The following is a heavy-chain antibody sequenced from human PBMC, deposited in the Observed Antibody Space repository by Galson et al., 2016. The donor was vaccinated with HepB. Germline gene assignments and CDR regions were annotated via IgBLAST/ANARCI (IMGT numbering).Heavy chain of an antibody. CDR1: GFTFGTYV. CDR2: ISGSGGRI. Sequence: SLRLSCAASGFTFGTYVMTWVRQAPGKGLEWVSSISGSGGRISYADSVKGRFTVSRDNSKNTLYLPMNSLRAEDTAVYYCTKGGDDYFDYWGQGTLVTVSS. CDR3: TKGGDDYFDY. D-gene: IGHD3-3*01. J-gene: IGHJ4*02. V-gene: IGHV3-23*01.